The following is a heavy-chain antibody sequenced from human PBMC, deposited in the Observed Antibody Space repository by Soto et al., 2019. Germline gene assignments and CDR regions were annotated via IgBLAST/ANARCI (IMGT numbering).Heavy chain of an antibody. CDR1: GCSISSYY. V-gene: IGHV4-59*01. CDR3: ARGGSSTRFDY. J-gene: IGHJ4*02. Sequence: TSETLSLTCTVSGCSISSYYWSWIRQPPGKGLEWIGYIYYSGSTNYNPSLKSRVTISVDTSKNQFSLKLSSVTAADTAVYYCARGGSSTRFDYWGQGTLVTVSS. CDR2: IYYSGST. D-gene: IGHD2-2*01.